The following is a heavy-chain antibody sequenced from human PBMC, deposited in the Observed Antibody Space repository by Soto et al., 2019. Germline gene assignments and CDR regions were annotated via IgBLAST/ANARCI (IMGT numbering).Heavy chain of an antibody. Sequence: ASVKVSCKASGYTFTSYGISWMRQAPGQGLEWMGWISAYNGNTNYAQKLQGRVTMTTDTSTSTAYMELRSLGSDDTAVYYCASGWFGEFVYYFDYWGQGTLFTVSS. CDR3: ASGWFGEFVYYFDY. CDR1: GYTFTSYG. J-gene: IGHJ4*02. CDR2: ISAYNGNT. D-gene: IGHD3-10*01. V-gene: IGHV1-18*01.